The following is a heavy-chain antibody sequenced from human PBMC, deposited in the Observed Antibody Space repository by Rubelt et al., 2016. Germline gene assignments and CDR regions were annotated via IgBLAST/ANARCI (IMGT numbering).Heavy chain of an antibody. CDR2: INPNTGGT. CDR1: GYTFSNYY. D-gene: IGHD2-2*01. J-gene: IGHJ4*02. Sequence: QVQLVQSGAEVKMPGASVKFSCEASGYTFSNYYIHWVRQAPGQGLEWMGRINPNTGGTNYAQKFQGRVTMTRDTSIRTAFMELSGLTADDTAVYFCVRVPSFTSRGDSWGQGTLVTVSP. CDR3: VRVPSFTSRGDS. V-gene: IGHV1-2*06.